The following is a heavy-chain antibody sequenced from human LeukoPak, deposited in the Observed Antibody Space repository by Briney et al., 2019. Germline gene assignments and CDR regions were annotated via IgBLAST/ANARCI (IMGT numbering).Heavy chain of an antibody. J-gene: IGHJ5*01. CDR2: ISWNSDSV. D-gene: IGHD6-19*01. Sequence: GRSLRLSCAASGFTFDDYAMHWVRQAPGKGLEWVSGISWNSDSVDYADSVRGRFSISRDNAKKSLYLQMNSLRAEDTAVYYCARDLEQWLGNNWFDSWGQGTLVTVSS. CDR1: GFTFDDYA. V-gene: IGHV3-9*01. CDR3: ARDLEQWLGNNWFDS.